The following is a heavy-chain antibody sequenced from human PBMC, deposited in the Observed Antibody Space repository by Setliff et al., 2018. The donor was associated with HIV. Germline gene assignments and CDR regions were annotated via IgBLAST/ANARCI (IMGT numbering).Heavy chain of an antibody. Sequence: ASVKVSCKASGYTFTGYYMHWVRQAPGQGLEWMGWINPNSGGTNYAQKFQGRVTMTRDTSISTAYMELSRLRSDDTAVYYCHLNSGGYSYGYIDYWGQGTLVTVSS. CDR3: HLNSGGYSYGYIDY. J-gene: IGHJ4*02. CDR1: GYTFTGYY. D-gene: IGHD5-18*01. CDR2: INPNSGGT. V-gene: IGHV1-2*02.